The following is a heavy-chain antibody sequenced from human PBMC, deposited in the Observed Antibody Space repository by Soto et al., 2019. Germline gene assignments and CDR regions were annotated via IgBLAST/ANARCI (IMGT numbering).Heavy chain of an antibody. CDR1: GITVSSNY. CDR3: ARDLRTTVVTPVRYFDY. CDR2: IYSGGST. J-gene: IGHJ4*02. V-gene: IGHV3-53*01. D-gene: IGHD4-17*01. Sequence: GGSLRLSCAASGITVSSNYMSWVRQAPGKGLEWVSVIYSGGSTYYADSVKGRFTISRDTSKNTLYLQMNSLRAEGTAVYYCARDLRTTVVTPVRYFDYWGQGTLVTVSS.